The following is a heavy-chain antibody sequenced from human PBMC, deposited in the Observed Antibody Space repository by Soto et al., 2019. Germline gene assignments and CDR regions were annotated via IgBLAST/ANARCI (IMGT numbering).Heavy chain of an antibody. CDR1: GFSLSPSGMC. D-gene: IGHD3-22*01. CDR3: ARMPQTGYDSIGYFDY. J-gene: IGHJ4*02. Sequence: QRLTLTCTFFGFSLSPSGMCLTWTAQPSGKALEWLALIDWDDDKYYSTSLKNRLTISKDTSKNQVVLTMTNMDPVDTATYYCARMPQTGYDSIGYFDYWGQGTLVTVSS. V-gene: IGHV2-70*01. CDR2: IDWDDDK.